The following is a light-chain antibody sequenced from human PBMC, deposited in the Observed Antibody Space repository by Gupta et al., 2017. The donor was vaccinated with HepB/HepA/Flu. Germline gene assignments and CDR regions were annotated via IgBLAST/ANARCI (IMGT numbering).Light chain of an antibody. Sequence: QSVLTQPPSASGTPGQRVTISCSISSSNIRRSTVNWYQHLPGTAPRLLIFHNNQRPSGVPDRFSGSESGTSVSLAISGLQSEDEADYYCAAWDDSLQGVVFGGRTKLTVL. CDR2: HNN. CDR3: AAWDDSLQGVV. CDR1: SSNIRRST. J-gene: IGLJ2*01. V-gene: IGLV1-44*01.